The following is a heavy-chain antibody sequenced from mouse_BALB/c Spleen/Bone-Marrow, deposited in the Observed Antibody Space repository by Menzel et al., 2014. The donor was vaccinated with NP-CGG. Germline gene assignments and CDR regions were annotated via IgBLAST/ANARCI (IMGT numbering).Heavy chain of an antibody. CDR1: GFTFSSYG. CDR2: ISGGGSFI. J-gene: IGHJ3*01. Sequence: EVQLQESGGGLVKPGGSLKLSCAASGFTFSSYGMSWVRQTPEKRLEWVATISGGGSFIFYPDSAKGRFAVSRDNTKNNLFLQKGSLRSEDAAVYYCAGRGYYDQTEVSFDYWGQGTLVTVSA. V-gene: IGHV5-9-2*01. CDR3: AGRGYYDQTEVSFDY. D-gene: IGHD2-4*01.